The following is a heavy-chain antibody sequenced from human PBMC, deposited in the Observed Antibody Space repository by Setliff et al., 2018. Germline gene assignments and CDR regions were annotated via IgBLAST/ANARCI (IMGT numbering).Heavy chain of an antibody. CDR1: GFTFSSYS. CDR2: ISSSSSYI. CDR3: AREWQVGSGWVDTVDI. V-gene: IGHV3-21*01. Sequence: LRLSCAASGFTFSSYSLNWVRQAPGKGLEWVSSISSSSSYIYYADSVQGRFTISRDNAKNSLYLQMNSLRAEDTVVYFCAREWQVGSGWVDTVDIWGQGTMVTVSS. J-gene: IGHJ3*02. D-gene: IGHD1-26*01.